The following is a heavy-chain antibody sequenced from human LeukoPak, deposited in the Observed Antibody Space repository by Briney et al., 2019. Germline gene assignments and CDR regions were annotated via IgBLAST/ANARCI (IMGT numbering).Heavy chain of an antibody. V-gene: IGHV4-39*01. D-gene: IGHD3-10*01. CDR1: GDSISTSNSY. CDR3: ARAGSGSYSGYYYMDV. J-gene: IGHJ6*03. Sequence: PSETLSLTCTVSGDSISTSNSYWGWIRQPPGKGLEWIGSIYYSGNTYYNASLKSRVTISVDTSKNQFSLKFTSVTAADMAVYYCARAGSGSYSGYYYMDVWGKGTTVTISS. CDR2: IYYSGNT.